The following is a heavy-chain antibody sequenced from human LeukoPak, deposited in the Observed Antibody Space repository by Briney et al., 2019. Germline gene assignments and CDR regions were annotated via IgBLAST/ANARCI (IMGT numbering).Heavy chain of an antibody. V-gene: IGHV4-4*02. J-gene: IGHJ3*02. CDR2: IYHSGST. CDR3: ARVFPPNYYDSSGYYYAPDAFDI. CDR1: GGSISSSNW. Sequence: PSGTLSLTCAVSGGSISSSNWWSWVRQPPGKGLEWIGEIYHSGSTYYNPSLKSRVTISVDTSKNQFSLKLSSVTAADTAVYYCARVFPPNYYDSSGYYYAPDAFDIWGQGTVVTVSS. D-gene: IGHD3-22*01.